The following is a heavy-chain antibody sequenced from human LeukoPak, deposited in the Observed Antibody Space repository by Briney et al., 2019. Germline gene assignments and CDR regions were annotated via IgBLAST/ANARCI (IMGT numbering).Heavy chain of an antibody. V-gene: IGHV1-2*02. J-gene: IGHJ6*03. CDR3: AREARYCSSTSCYPYYYYMDV. CDR2: INPNSGGT. Sequence: ASVKVSCKASGYTFTGYYMHWVRQAPGQGLEWMGWINPNSGGTNYAQKFQGRVTMTRDTSISTAYMELSRLRSDDTAVYYCAREARYCSSTSCYPYYYYMDVWGKGTTVTVSS. CDR1: GYTFTGYY. D-gene: IGHD2-2*01.